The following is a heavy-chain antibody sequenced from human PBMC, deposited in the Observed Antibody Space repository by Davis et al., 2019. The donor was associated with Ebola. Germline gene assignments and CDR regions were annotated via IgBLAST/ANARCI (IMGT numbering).Heavy chain of an antibody. CDR2: MSGTDESGFTT. J-gene: IGHJ4*02. CDR3: SKGIYLLDY. V-gene: IGHV3-23*01. Sequence: PGGSLRLSCAASGFTFSSYAMHWVRQAPGKGLEWVSTMSGTDESGFTTYYADSVKGRFSISRDNSKNTLFLQINGLRAEDTALYYCSKGIYLLDYWGQGTLVTVSS. D-gene: IGHD5/OR15-5a*01. CDR1: GFTFSSYA.